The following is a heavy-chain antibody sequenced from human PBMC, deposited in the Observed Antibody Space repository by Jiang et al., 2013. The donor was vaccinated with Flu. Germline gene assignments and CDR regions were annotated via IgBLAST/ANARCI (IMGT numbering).Heavy chain of an antibody. CDR1: GYRFSTYW. Sequence: GDSLKISCQGYGYRFSTYWIAWVRQMPGKGLEWMGIIYPGDFDTRYSPSFRGHVTISVDRSISTAYLQWSSLKTSDTAMYYCARPKYCTNAVCLPPDYWGQGTLVTVSS. CDR2: IYPGDFDT. CDR3: ARPKYCTNAVCLPPDY. D-gene: IGHD2-8*01. J-gene: IGHJ4*02. V-gene: IGHV5-51*01.